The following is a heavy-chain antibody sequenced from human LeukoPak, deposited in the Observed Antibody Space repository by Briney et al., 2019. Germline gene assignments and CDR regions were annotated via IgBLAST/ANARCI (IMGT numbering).Heavy chain of an antibody. Sequence: GGSLRLSCAASGFTFSSYSMNWVRQAPGKGLEWVSSISGSGSDIHYADSVKGRFTISRDNAKNSLYLQMNSQRAEDTAVYYCAKDGVRSLTMIVVVISYYFDYWGQGPLVTVSS. D-gene: IGHD3-22*01. CDR1: GFTFSSYS. CDR2: ISGSGSDI. CDR3: AKDGVRSLTMIVVVISYYFDY. V-gene: IGHV3-21*04. J-gene: IGHJ4*02.